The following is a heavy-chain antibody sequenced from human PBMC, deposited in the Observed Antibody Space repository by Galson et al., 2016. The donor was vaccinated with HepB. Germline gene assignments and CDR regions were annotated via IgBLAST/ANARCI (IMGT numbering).Heavy chain of an antibody. CDR1: GYSFATYW. D-gene: IGHD4-17*01. V-gene: IGHV5-51*03. CDR3: ATQGAYGDYGRWYFEG. J-gene: IGHJ2*01. Sequence: QSGAEVTKAGESLKISCEGSGYSFATYWIGWVRQMPGKGLEWMGIIYPGDSDTRYSPSFQGQVTISADKSISTAYLQWGSLKASDTAMYYCATQGAYGDYGRWYFEGWGRGTLVTGSS. CDR2: IYPGDSDT.